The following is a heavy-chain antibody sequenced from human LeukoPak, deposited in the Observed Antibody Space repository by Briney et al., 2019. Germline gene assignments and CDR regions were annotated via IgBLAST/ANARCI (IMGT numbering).Heavy chain of an antibody. V-gene: IGHV4-38-2*02. CDR2: ISHSGST. CDR1: GYSISSGYY. CDR3: ARGGSSGYYYFDY. Sequence: SETLSLTCTVSGYSISSGYYWGWFRQPPWKGLEWIGSISHSGSTYYNPSLKSRVTISVDTSKNQISLKLSAVTAADTAVYYCARGGSSGYYYFDYWGQGTLVTVSS. D-gene: IGHD3-22*01. J-gene: IGHJ4*02.